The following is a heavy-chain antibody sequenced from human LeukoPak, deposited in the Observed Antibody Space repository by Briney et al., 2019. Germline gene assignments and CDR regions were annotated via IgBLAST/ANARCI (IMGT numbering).Heavy chain of an antibody. D-gene: IGHD6-6*01. V-gene: IGHV1-69*06. CDR3: ARATTIAARFCFDY. Sequence: SVKVSCKASGGTFGSYAISWVRQAPGQGLEWMGGVIPIFGTANYAQKFQGRVTITADKSTSTAYMELSSLRSEDTAVYYCARATTIAARFCFDYWGQGTLVTVSS. CDR1: GGTFGSYA. J-gene: IGHJ4*02. CDR2: VIPIFGTA.